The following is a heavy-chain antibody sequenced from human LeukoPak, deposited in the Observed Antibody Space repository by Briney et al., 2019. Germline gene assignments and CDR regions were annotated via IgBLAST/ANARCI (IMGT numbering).Heavy chain of an antibody. CDR2: TRFDGSIK. Sequence: RPGRSLRLSSAVSGFIFSDYGFPWVRQAPGKGLEWVAVTRFDGSIKQYADSVKGRFTISRDDSKNTLYLQMNSLKSEDTAVYYCARWGGTRQYYFDYWGRGTLVTVSS. CDR3: ARWGGTRQYYFDY. J-gene: IGHJ4*02. D-gene: IGHD1-1*01. CDR1: GFIFSDYG. V-gene: IGHV3-33*01.